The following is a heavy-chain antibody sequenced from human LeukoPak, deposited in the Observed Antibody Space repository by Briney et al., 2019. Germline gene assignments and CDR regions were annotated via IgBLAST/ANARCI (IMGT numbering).Heavy chain of an antibody. CDR3: ARGLDGESFTFHY. V-gene: IGHV3-48*01. CDR2: SSGSSSAK. CDR1: GFTFSLFA. D-gene: IGHD3-10*01. J-gene: IGHJ4*02. Sequence: SGGSLRLSCAASGFTFSLFAMHWVRQAPGKGLEWVSYSSGSSSAKYYADSVKGRFTISRDNAKTSVYLQMNSLRAEDTAVYYCARGLDGESFTFHYWGQGTLVTVSS.